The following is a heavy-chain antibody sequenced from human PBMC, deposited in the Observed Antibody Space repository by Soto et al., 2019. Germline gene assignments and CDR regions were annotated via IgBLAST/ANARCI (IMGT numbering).Heavy chain of an antibody. CDR3: ARDPSRIAVAGYYYYYGMDV. CDR1: GFTFSSYG. V-gene: IGHV3-33*01. D-gene: IGHD6-19*01. Sequence: GGSLRLSCAASGFTFSSYGMHWVRQAPGKGLEWVAVIWYDGSNKYYADSVKGRFTISRDNSKNTLYLQMNSLRAEDTAVYYCARDPSRIAVAGYYYYYGMDVWGQGTTVTVSS. J-gene: IGHJ6*02. CDR2: IWYDGSNK.